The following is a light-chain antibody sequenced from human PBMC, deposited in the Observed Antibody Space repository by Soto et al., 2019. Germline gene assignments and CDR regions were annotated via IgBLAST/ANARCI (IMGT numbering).Light chain of an antibody. CDR2: KAS. Sequence: IQMTQSPSTLAASVGDRVTITCRASESIDSWLAWHQQKPGRAPKLLISKASSLDSGVPSRFSGSGFGTEFTLTISSLQPDDFATYYCQQYNSYRAFGQGTKVDIK. CDR3: QQYNSYRA. J-gene: IGKJ1*01. V-gene: IGKV1-5*03. CDR1: ESIDSW.